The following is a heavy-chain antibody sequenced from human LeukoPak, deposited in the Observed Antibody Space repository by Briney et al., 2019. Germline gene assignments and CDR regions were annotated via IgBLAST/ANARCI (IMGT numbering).Heavy chain of an antibody. CDR3: ASSGSSPLGDY. CDR2: IYYSGST. V-gene: IGHV4-59*11. CDR1: GGSISSHY. J-gene: IGHJ4*02. Sequence: SETLSLTCTVSGGSISSHYWSWIRQPPGKGLEWIGYIYYSGSTNYNPSLKSRVTISVDTSKNQFSLKLSSVTAADTAVYYCASSGSSPLGDYWGQGTLVTVSS. D-gene: IGHD1-26*01.